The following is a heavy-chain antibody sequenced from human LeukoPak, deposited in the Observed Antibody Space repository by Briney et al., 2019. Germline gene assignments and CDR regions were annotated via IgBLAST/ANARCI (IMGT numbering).Heavy chain of an antibody. CDR3: SLGDTFDI. J-gene: IGHJ3*02. V-gene: IGHV3-7*01. Sequence: GGSLRLSCAASGITFSDYWMTWVRQAPGKGLEWVANIKQDGSVKQYLGSVKGRLTISRDSAKNSLYLEMNSLRAEDTAVYYCSLGDTFDIWGRGTMVTVSS. D-gene: IGHD2-21*02. CDR1: GITFSDYW. CDR2: IKQDGSVK.